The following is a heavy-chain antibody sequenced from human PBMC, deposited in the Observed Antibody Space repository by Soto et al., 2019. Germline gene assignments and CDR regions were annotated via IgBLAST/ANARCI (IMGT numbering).Heavy chain of an antibody. J-gene: IGHJ4*02. D-gene: IGHD3-9*01. V-gene: IGHV4-39*01. CDR1: GGSISSSSYY. Sequence: SETLSLTCTVSGGSISSSSYYWGWIRQPPGKGLECVGSIYYSGSTYYNPSLKSRVTISVDTSKNQFSLKLSSVTAADTAVYYCAPFDWLTHYWGQGTLVTVSX. CDR2: IYYSGST. CDR3: APFDWLTHY.